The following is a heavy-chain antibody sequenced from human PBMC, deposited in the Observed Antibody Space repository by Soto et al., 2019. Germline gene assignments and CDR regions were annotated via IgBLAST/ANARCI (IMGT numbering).Heavy chain of an antibody. CDR1: GGSISSSSYY. Sequence: SETLSLTCTVSGGSISSSSYYWGWIRQPPGKGLEWIGSIYYSGSTYYNPSLKSRVTISVDTSKNQFSLKLSSVTAADTAVYYCARTLRFLEWLLFPYFDYWGQGTLVTVSS. J-gene: IGHJ4*02. CDR3: ARTLRFLEWLLFPYFDY. CDR2: IYYSGST. D-gene: IGHD3-3*01. V-gene: IGHV4-39*01.